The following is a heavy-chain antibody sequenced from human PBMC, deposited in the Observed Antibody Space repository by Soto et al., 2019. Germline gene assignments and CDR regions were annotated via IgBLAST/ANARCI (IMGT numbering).Heavy chain of an antibody. D-gene: IGHD3-22*01. J-gene: IGHJ2*01. Sequence: EVQLVESGGGLVQPGGSLRLSCAASGFTFSSYWMSWVRQAPGKGLEWGANIKQDGSEKYYVDSVKGRFTISRDNAKNSLYLQMNSLRAEDTAVYYCARPGLVVVITSDWYFDLWGRGTLVTVSS. CDR1: GFTFSSYW. CDR2: IKQDGSEK. CDR3: ARPGLVVVITSDWYFDL. V-gene: IGHV3-7*01.